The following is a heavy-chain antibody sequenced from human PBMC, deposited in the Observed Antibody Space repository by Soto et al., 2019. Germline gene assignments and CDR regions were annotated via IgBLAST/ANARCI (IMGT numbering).Heavy chain of an antibody. CDR2: ISAYNGNT. V-gene: IGHV1-18*01. J-gene: IGHJ4*02. CDR3: ARERYSGYESYFDY. D-gene: IGHD5-12*01. CDR1: VYTFTSYG. Sequence: ASVKVSCKASVYTFTSYGISWGRQAPGQGLEWMGWISAYNGNTNYAQKLQGRVTMTTDTSTSTAYMELRSLRSDDTAVYYCARERYSGYESYFDYWGQGTLVTVSS.